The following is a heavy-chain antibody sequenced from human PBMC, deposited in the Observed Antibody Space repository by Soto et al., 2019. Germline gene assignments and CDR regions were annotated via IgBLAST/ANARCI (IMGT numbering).Heavy chain of an antibody. J-gene: IGHJ4*02. CDR2: IYYSGST. Sequence: PSETLSLTCTVSGGSISSSSYYWGWIRQPPGKGLEWIGSIYYSGSTYYSPSLKGRLTISVDPSKNQFSLKLTYVTAADTAVYYCVRDSPIGSTFSGYDGIDYWGQGTLVTVSS. V-gene: IGHV4-39*02. CDR3: VRDSPIGSTFSGYDGIDY. CDR1: GGSISSSSYY. D-gene: IGHD5-12*01.